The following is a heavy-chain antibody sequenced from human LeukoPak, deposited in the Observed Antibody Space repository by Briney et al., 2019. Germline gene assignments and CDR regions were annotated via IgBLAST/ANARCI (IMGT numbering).Heavy chain of an antibody. CDR1: GGSISSYY. V-gene: IGHV4-59*01. CDR2: IYYSCST. J-gene: IGHJ4*02. D-gene: IGHD1-26*01. CDR3: ARARWSYSGSPGLFDY. Sequence: SETLSLTCTVSGGSISSYYWSWIRQPPGKGMEWIGYIYYSCSTNYTPSLKSRVTISVATSKHQFSLKLTSVTAADTAVYYCARARWSYSGSPGLFDYWGQGTLVTVSS.